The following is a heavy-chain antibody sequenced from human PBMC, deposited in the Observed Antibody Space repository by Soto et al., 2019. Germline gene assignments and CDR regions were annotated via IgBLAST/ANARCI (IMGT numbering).Heavy chain of an antibody. CDR3: ATMGTPVTGLYYFDY. Sequence: QVQLQESGPGLVKPSQTLSLTCTVSGGSISSGNYYWSWIRQPPGKGLEWIGFISYSGTTHYSASLRRRVSISVDTSRNPFSLYLSSVTAADTAVYYCATMGTPVTGLYYFDYWGQGTLVTVSS. CDR1: GGSISSGNYY. D-gene: IGHD4-17*01. CDR2: ISYSGTT. V-gene: IGHV4-30-4*01. J-gene: IGHJ4*02.